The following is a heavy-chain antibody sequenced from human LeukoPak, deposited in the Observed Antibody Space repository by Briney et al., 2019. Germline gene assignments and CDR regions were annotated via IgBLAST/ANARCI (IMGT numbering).Heavy chain of an antibody. D-gene: IGHD2-2*01. J-gene: IGHJ6*02. CDR1: GFTFSSYA. V-gene: IGHV4-34*01. Sequence: GSLRLSCAASGFTFSSYAMSWVRQPPGKGLEWIGEINHSGSTNYNPSLKSRVTISVDTSKNQFSLKLSSVTAADTAVYYCARQSSGLDVWGQGTTVTVSS. CDR3: ARQSSGLDV. CDR2: INHSGST.